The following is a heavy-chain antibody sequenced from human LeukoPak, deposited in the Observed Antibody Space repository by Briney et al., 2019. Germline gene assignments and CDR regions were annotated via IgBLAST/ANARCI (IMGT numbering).Heavy chain of an antibody. CDR2: INHSGST. Sequence: PSETLSLTCAVYGGSFSGYYWSWIRQPPGKGLEWIGEINHSGSTNYNPSLKSRVTISVDTSKNQFSLKLSSVTAADTAVYYCARDPLPLRAETDGMDVWGQGTTVTVSS. J-gene: IGHJ6*02. CDR1: GGSFSGYY. CDR3: ARDPLPLRAETDGMDV. V-gene: IGHV4-34*01.